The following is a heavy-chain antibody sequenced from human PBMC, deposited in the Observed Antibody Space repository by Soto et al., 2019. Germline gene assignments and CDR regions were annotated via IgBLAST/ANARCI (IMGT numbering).Heavy chain of an antibody. J-gene: IGHJ6*02. CDR3: ARERGVSSSPTKWDYYYYGVDV. V-gene: IGHV4-30-4*01. CDR2: IYYSGST. CDR1: GGSISSGDYY. D-gene: IGHD6-6*01. Sequence: SETLSLTCTVSGGSISSGDYYWIWIRHPPGKGLEWFGYIYYSGSTYYNPSLQRRITMSVDTSKNQFSLKLSSVTAADTAVYYCARERGVSSSPTKWDYYYYGVDVWGPGTTVTVSS.